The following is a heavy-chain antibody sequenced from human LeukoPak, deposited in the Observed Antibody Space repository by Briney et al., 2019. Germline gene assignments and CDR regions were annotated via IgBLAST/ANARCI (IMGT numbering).Heavy chain of an antibody. CDR2: MNPNSGNT. J-gene: IGHJ4*02. V-gene: IGHV1-8*01. D-gene: IGHD6-19*01. Sequence: ASVKVSCKASGYTFTSYDINWVRQATGQGLEWMGWMNPNSGNTGYAQKFQGRVTMTRNTSISTAYMELSSLRSEDTAVYYCARGPRQQWLVRGEDYFDYWGQGTLVTVSS. CDR1: GYTFTSYD. CDR3: ARGPRQQWLVRGEDYFDY.